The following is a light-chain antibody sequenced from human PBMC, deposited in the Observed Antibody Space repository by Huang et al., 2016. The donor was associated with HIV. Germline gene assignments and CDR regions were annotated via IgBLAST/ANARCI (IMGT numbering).Light chain of an antibody. J-gene: IGKJ5*01. V-gene: IGKV3-11*01. Sequence: EIVLTQSPATLSLSPGERAPLSCRASQSISNYLIWYQQKPGQAPRLLIYDASNRATGIPARFSGRGSGTDFTLTISSLEPEDFAIYYCQQRSNWPPVTFGQGTRLDI. CDR1: QSISNY. CDR3: QQRSNWPPVT. CDR2: DAS.